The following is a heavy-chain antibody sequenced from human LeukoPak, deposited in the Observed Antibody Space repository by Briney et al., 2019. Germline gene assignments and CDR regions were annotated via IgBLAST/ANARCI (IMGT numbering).Heavy chain of an antibody. CDR2: ISYDGSNK. CDR1: GFTFSSYG. D-gene: IGHD3-10*01. Sequence: GGSLRLSCAASGFTFSSYGMHWVRQAPGKGLEWVAVISYDGSNKYYADSVKGRFTISRDNSENTLYLQMNSLRAEDTAVYYCAIIPWPRRGYFDYWGQGTLVTVSS. V-gene: IGHV3-30*03. CDR3: AIIPWPRRGYFDY. J-gene: IGHJ4*02.